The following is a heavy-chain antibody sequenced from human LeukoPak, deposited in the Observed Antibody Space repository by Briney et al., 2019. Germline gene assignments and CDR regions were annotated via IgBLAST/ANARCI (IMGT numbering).Heavy chain of an antibody. Sequence: PGGSLRLSCAASGFTVSSNYMSWVRQVPGKGLEWVSVIYSGGSTYYADSVKGRFTISRDNSKNTLYLQMNSLRAEDTAVYYCARSINGVESSDWLRWFDPWGQGTLVTVSS. CDR2: IYSGGST. CDR1: GFTVSSNY. D-gene: IGHD6-19*01. J-gene: IGHJ5*02. V-gene: IGHV3-66*01. CDR3: ARSINGVESSDWLRWFDP.